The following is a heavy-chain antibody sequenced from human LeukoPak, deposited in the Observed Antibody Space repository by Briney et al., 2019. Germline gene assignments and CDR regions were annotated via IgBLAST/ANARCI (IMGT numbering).Heavy chain of an antibody. CDR1: GGTFSSYA. CDR3: ARDYCSCTSCYYAFDI. D-gene: IGHD2-2*01. J-gene: IGHJ3*02. Sequence: SVKVSCKASGGTFSSYAISWVRQAPGQGLEWMGGIIPIFGTANYAQKFQGRVTITADESTSTAYMELSSLRSEDTAVYYCARDYCSCTSCYYAFDIWGQGTMVTVSS. CDR2: IIPIFGTA. V-gene: IGHV1-69*01.